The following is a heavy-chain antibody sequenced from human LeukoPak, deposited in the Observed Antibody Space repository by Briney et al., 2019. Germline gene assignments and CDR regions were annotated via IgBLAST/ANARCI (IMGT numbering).Heavy chain of an antibody. CDR1: GFTFSSHG. CDR2: ISIGGDTT. V-gene: IGHV3-23*01. J-gene: IGHJ4*02. CDR3: ARSDRGYSYGSFDY. Sequence: GGSLRLSCAASGFTFSSHGMCWVRQAPGRGLEWVSSISIGGDTTYSDSVKGRFTISRDNSKNTLYLQMNSLRAEDTAMYYCARSDRGYSYGSFDYWGQGTLFTVSS. D-gene: IGHD5-18*01.